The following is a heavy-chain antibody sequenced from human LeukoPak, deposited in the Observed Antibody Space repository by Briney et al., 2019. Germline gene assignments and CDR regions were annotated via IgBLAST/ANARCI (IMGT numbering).Heavy chain of an antibody. V-gene: IGHV3-30*09. Sequence: PGGSLRLSCAASEFTFSVYAMHWVRQAPGKGLEWVSVISYDGTNKYYAESVKGGFAISRDTSTSTLYLQMDNLREEDTAIYYCASHIAAAGFPFDYWGRGTLVIVSS. CDR3: ASHIAAAGFPFDY. D-gene: IGHD6-13*01. CDR1: EFTFSVYA. CDR2: ISYDGTNK. J-gene: IGHJ4*02.